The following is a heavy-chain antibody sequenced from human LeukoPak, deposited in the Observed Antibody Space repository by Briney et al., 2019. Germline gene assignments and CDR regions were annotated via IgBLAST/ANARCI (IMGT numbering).Heavy chain of an antibody. CDR3: ARDSGSYYFDY. D-gene: IGHD3-22*01. Sequence: GGSLRLSCAASGFIFSTSWMSWVRQAPGKGLEWVANIKQDGSEKYYVDSVRGRFTISRDNAKKSMYLQMNSLRDEDTAVYYCARDSGSYYFDYWGQGTLVTVSS. V-gene: IGHV3-7*01. CDR2: IKQDGSEK. J-gene: IGHJ4*02. CDR1: GFIFSTSW.